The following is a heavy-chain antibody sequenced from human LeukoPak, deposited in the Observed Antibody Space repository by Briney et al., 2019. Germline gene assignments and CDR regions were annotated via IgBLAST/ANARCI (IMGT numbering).Heavy chain of an antibody. V-gene: IGHV4-59*12. D-gene: IGHD3-16*01. Sequence: SETLSLTRTVSDGYISSYSWSWIRQPPGKGLEWIGYVSYSGSTYYNPSLKCRVTMSLDPSKNQFSLKPSSRAASDTAIFFCAGSSRGTSSIDSWGQGALVTVSS. CDR2: VSYSGST. J-gene: IGHJ4*02. CDR3: AGSSRGTSSIDS. CDR1: DGYISSYS.